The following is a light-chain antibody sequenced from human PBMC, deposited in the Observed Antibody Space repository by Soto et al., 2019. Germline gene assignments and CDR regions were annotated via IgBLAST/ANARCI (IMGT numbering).Light chain of an antibody. CDR2: DAS. J-gene: IGKJ2*01. CDR1: QSVSSY. Sequence: EIVLTQSPATLSLSPGERATLSCRASQSVSSYLAWYQQKPGQAPRLLIYDASNRATGIPARFSGSGSGTDFTLTISSLETEDFAVYYCPQRSNWPPSTFGQGTKLEIK. CDR3: PQRSNWPPST. V-gene: IGKV3-11*01.